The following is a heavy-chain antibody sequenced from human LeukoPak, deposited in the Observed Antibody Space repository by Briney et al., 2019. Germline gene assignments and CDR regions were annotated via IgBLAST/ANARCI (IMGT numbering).Heavy chain of an antibody. J-gene: IGHJ4*02. Sequence: PSETLSLTCTVSGASISSYYWSWIRQSPGKGLEWIGYIYYNGNTNYNPSLKGRVTISVDSSKNQFSLKLSSVTAADTAIYYCARDAKYYYGSRTFFFYEHWGQGTLLTVSS. D-gene: IGHD3-10*01. V-gene: IGHV4-59*12. CDR2: IYYNGNT. CDR1: GASISSYY. CDR3: ARDAKYYYGSRTFFFYEH.